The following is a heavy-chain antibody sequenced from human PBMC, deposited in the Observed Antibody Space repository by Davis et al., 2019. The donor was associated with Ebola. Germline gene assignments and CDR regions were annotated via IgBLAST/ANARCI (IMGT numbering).Heavy chain of an antibody. CDR3: ARAQLWSGDWFDP. J-gene: IGHJ5*02. D-gene: IGHD5-18*01. CDR2: IRSKANSYAT. Sequence: PGGSLRLSCAASGFTFSGPAMHWVCQASGKGLEWVGRIRSKANSYATAYAASVKGRFTISRDDSKNTAYLEMNSLKTEDTAVYYCARAQLWSGDWFDPWGQGTLVTVSS. V-gene: IGHV3-73*01. CDR1: GFTFSGPA.